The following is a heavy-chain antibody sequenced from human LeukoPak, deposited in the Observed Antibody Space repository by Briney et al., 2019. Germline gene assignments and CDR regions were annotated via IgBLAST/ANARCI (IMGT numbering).Heavy chain of an antibody. CDR2: IDRSTSYI. CDR1: GFSFSIYS. V-gene: IGHV3-21*01. Sequence: KSGGSLRLSCAASGFSFSIYSMQWVHQAPGKGLEWVSSIDRSTSYIYYADSVKGRFTISRDNAKNSLYLQMNSLRADDTAVYYCARGGTGTYWFDPWGQGTLVIVSS. J-gene: IGHJ5*02. D-gene: IGHD1-1*01. CDR3: ARGGTGTYWFDP.